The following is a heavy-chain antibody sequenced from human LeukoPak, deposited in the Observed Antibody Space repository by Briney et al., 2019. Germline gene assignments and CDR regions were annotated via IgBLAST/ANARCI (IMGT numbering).Heavy chain of an antibody. CDR2: IYYSGST. V-gene: IGHV4-39*07. CDR1: GGSLSSSSYY. D-gene: IGHD5-12*01. J-gene: IGHJ4*02. CDR3: ARVSGGLRALGFDY. Sequence: SETLSLTCTVSGGSLSSSSYYWGWIRQPPGKGLEWLGSIYYSGSTCYNPSLKSRVTISVDTSKNQFSLKLSSVTAADTAVYYCARVSGGLRALGFDYWGQGTLVAVSS.